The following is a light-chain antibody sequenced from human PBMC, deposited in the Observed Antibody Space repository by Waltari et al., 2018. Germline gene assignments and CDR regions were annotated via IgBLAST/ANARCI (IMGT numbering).Light chain of an antibody. CDR2: GAS. Sequence: IVMTQSPATLSVSPGEEATLSCTASQSLSSNLAWYQQKPGQLPSPLIYGASTRATGIPARFSGSGSGTEFTLTISSLQAEDFAVYYCQERGRTFGQGTKVEIK. CDR1: QSLSSN. V-gene: IGKV3-15*01. J-gene: IGKJ1*01. CDR3: QERGRT.